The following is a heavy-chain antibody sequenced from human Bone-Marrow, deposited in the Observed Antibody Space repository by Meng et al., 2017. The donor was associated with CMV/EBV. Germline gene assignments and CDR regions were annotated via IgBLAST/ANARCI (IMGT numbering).Heavy chain of an antibody. CDR1: GFTFRRYW. V-gene: IGHV3-74*01. D-gene: IGHD4-11*01. Sequence: GESLKISCAASGFTFRRYWMHWVRQAPGKGLVWVSRINSDGSITNYADSVKGRFTISRDNSKNTLYLQMNSLRAEDTAVYYCAKEPVNYWGQGTLVTVSS. J-gene: IGHJ4*02. CDR3: AKEPVNY. CDR2: INSDGSIT.